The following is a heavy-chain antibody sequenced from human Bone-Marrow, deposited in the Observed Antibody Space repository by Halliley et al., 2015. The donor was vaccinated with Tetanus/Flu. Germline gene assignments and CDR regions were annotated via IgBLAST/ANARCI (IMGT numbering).Heavy chain of an antibody. D-gene: IGHD2-21*02. V-gene: IGHV3-11*01. J-gene: IGHJ5*02. CDR3: ARDGYCGADCYSDWFDP. CDR1: GFTFSDYY. Sequence: SLRLSCAASGFTFSDYYMSWLRQAPGRGLEWLAYISGSGTPIDYADSVKGRFTISRDNSKNSLYLQMNSPRADDTAVYYCARDGYCGADCYSDWFDPWGQGTRVTVSS. CDR2: ISGSGTPI.